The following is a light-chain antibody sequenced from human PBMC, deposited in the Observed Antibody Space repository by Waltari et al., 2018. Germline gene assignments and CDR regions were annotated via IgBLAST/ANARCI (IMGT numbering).Light chain of an antibody. V-gene: IGKV4-1*01. J-gene: IGKJ2*01. CDR3: HQYSSSSRT. CDR1: QTVLYKSNDKNY. CDR2: WAS. Sequence: DIVMTQSPESLAVSLGERATINCRSSQTVLYKSNDKNYLAWYQHRPGQPPRLLIYWASTRESGVPDRFSGSGSGTDFTLTISSLQAEDVAIYYCHQYSSSSRTFGQGTKLEIK.